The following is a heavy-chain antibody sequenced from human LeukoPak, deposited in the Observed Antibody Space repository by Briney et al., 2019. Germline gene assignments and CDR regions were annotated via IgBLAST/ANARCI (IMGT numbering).Heavy chain of an antibody. J-gene: IGHJ1*01. Sequence: ASVKVSCKASGYTFTNYGFSWVRQAPGQGLEWMGWISAYNGYTDYAQKFQFRVTMTTDTSTSTAYMELRSLRSDDTAVYYCARDKAVTTEVTQHFQHWGQGTLVTVSS. CDR3: ARDKAVTTEVTQHFQH. CDR2: ISAYNGYT. D-gene: IGHD4-23*01. CDR1: GYTFTNYG. V-gene: IGHV1-18*01.